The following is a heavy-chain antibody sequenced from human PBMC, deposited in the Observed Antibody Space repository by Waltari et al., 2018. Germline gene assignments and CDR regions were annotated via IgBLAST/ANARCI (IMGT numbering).Heavy chain of an antibody. Sequence: EVQLVETGGGLVQPGGSLRLSCAASGLTVSSNYMIWVRQAPGKGLEWVSVIYSGGSTYYADSVKGRFTISRHNSKNTLYLQMNSLRAEDTAVYYCARGDYGNWFDPWGQGTLVTVSS. V-gene: IGHV3-53*04. D-gene: IGHD4-17*01. CDR3: ARGDYGNWFDP. CDR2: IYSGGST. CDR1: GLTVSSNY. J-gene: IGHJ5*02.